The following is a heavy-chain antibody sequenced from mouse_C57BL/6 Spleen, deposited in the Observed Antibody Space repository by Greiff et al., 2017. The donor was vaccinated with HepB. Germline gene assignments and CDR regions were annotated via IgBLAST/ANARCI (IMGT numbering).Heavy chain of an antibody. J-gene: IGHJ3*01. CDR2: IDPSDSYT. CDR1: GYTFTSYW. D-gene: IGHD1-1*01. V-gene: IGHV1-69*01. CDR3: ARSGDYYGSSPFAY. Sequence: QVQLQQPGAELVMPGASVKLSCKASGYTFTSYWMHWVKQRPGQGLEWIGEIDPSDSYTNYNQKFKGKSTLTVDKSSSTAYMQLSILTSEDSAVYYCARSGDYYGSSPFAYWGQGTLVTVSA.